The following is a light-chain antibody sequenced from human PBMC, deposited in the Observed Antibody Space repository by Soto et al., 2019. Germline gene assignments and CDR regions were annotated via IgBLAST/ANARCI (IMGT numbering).Light chain of an antibody. CDR3: QQLNSYPRIT. CDR2: AAS. V-gene: IGKV1-9*01. CDR1: QGISSY. Sequence: DIQLTQSPSFLSASVGDRVTITCRASQGISSYLAWYQQKPGKAPKLLIYAASTLQSGVPSRCSGSGSGTEFTLTISSLQPEDFATYYCQQLNSYPRITFGPGTKVDI. J-gene: IGKJ3*01.